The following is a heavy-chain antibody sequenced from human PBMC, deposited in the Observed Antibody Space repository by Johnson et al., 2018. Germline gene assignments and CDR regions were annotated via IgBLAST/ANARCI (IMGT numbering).Heavy chain of an antibody. D-gene: IGHD5-12*01. J-gene: IGHJ6*02. CDR2: ISSSSRFI. Sequence: VELGQAGGGLVKSGGSLRLSCVGSGFTFKSYSITWVRQAPGTGLEWVSSISSSSRFIYYADSVKGRFTVSRDNARNTGFLQMNSLRVEDTAQNYSARDRVDIVTRALNFYYGMDVWGQGTTVTVSS. CDR3: ARDRVDIVTRALNFYYGMDV. V-gene: IGHV3-21*01. CDR1: GFTFKSYS.